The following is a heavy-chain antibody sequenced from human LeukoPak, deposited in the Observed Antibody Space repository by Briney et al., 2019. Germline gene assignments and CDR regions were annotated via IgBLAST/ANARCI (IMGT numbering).Heavy chain of an antibody. CDR3: ARDTFSSGRYFDY. D-gene: IGHD6-6*01. Sequence: SETLSLTCTVSGGSISSGSYYWSWIRQPAGKGLEWFGRIYTSGSTNYNPSLKSRVTISVDTSKNQFSLKLSSVTAADTAVYYCARDTFSSGRYFDYWGQGTLVTVYS. J-gene: IGHJ4*02. CDR2: IYTSGST. V-gene: IGHV4-61*02. CDR1: GGSISSGSYY.